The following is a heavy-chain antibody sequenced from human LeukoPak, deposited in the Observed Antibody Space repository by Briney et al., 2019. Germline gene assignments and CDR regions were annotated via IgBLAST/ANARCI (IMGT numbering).Heavy chain of an antibody. D-gene: IGHD3-3*01. CDR3: ARDQEWLLDGGGSPNAFDI. V-gene: IGHV1-2*02. CDR1: GYSFTGYY. J-gene: IGHJ3*02. Sequence: GASVKVSCKTSGYSFTGYYVHWVRQAPGQGLGWMGWIHPNSGGTNYAQKLQGRVTMTTDTSTSTAYMELRSLRSDDTAVYYCARDQEWLLDGGGSPNAFDIWGQGTMVTVSS. CDR2: IHPNSGGT.